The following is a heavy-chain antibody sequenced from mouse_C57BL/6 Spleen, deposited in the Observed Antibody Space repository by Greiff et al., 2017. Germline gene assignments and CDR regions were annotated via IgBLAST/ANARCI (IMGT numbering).Heavy chain of an antibody. Sequence: QVQLQESGAELVKPGASVTLSCKASGYTFTDYEMHWVKQTPVHGLEWIGAIDPGSGSTAYNQKFKGKAILTADKSSSTAYMELRSLTSEDSAVYYCTRAASKSSDAMDYWGQGTSVTVSS. J-gene: IGHJ4*01. CDR2: IDPGSGST. V-gene: IGHV1-15*01. D-gene: IGHD1-1*01. CDR3: TRAASKSSDAMDY. CDR1: GYTFTDYE.